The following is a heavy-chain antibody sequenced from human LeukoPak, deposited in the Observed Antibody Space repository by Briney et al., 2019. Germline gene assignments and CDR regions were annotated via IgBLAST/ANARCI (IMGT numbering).Heavy chain of an antibody. CDR2: ISSSSSYI. CDR3: ARGGIPTGPYYYFYYMDV. V-gene: IGHV3-21*01. CDR1: GFTFSSYS. J-gene: IGHJ6*03. D-gene: IGHD3-10*01. Sequence: GGSLRLSCAASGFTFSSYSMNWVRQAPGKGLEWVSSISSSSSYIYYADSVKGRFTISRDNSRNTLYLQMNSLSGDDAAVYSCARGGIPTGPYYYFYYMDVWGKGTAVTVSS.